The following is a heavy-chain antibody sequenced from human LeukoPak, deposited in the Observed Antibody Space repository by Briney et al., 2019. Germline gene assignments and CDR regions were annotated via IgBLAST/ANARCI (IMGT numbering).Heavy chain of an antibody. Sequence: GESLKISCKGSGYSFTSYWIGWVRQMPGKGLEWMGIIYPGDSDTRYSPSFQGQVTISADKSISTAYLQWSSLKASDTAMYYCARSMPANYYDSSRGFDPWGQGTLVTVSS. CDR2: IYPGDSDT. CDR3: ARSMPANYYDSSRGFDP. CDR1: GYSFTSYW. J-gene: IGHJ5*02. D-gene: IGHD3-22*01. V-gene: IGHV5-51*01.